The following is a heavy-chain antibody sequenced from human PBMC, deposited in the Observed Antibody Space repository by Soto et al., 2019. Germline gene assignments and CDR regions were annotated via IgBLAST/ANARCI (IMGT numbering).Heavy chain of an antibody. CDR2: IKQDGSEK. J-gene: IGHJ4*02. CDR1: GFNFRDFW. CDR3: ARRNFGVLTDY. D-gene: IGHD3-3*01. Sequence: EVQLVESGGGLVQPGGSLRLSCAVSGFNFRDFWMSWVRQAPGKGLEWVANIKQDGSEKYYVDSVKGRFTVSRDNAKNSLYLQMSSMRAEDTAMYYCARRNFGVLTDYWGPGTLVTVSS. V-gene: IGHV3-7*03.